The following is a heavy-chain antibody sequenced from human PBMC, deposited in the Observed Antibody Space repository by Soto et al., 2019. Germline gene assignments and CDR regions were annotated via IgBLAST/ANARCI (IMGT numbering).Heavy chain of an antibody. CDR3: VKGGSGWALDYNGMDG. CDR1: GFIFSVYA. D-gene: IGHD6-25*01. Sequence: GGSLRLSCSASGFIFSVYAMHWVRQAPGKGLEYVSGISSDGGSTYYADSVKGRFTISRDNSKNTLYLQMSSLKIEDLAEYYCVKGGSGWALDYNGMDGWGQGTTVTVSS. J-gene: IGHJ6*02. CDR2: ISSDGGST. V-gene: IGHV3-64D*08.